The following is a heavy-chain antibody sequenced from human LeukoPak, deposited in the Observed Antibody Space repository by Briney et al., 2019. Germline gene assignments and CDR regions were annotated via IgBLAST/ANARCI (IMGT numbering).Heavy chain of an antibody. D-gene: IGHD3-10*01. J-gene: IGHJ5*02. CDR3: AHNRGSGSYPNSWFDP. CDR2: IYWDDDK. CDR1: GCSLSTSGVG. Sequence: SGPTLVKPTQTLTLICTFSGCSLSTSGVGVGWIRQPPGKALEWLALIYWDDDKRYSPSLKSRLTITKDTSKNQVVLTMTNMDPVDTATYYCAHNRGSGSYPNSWFDPWGQGILVTVSS. V-gene: IGHV2-5*02.